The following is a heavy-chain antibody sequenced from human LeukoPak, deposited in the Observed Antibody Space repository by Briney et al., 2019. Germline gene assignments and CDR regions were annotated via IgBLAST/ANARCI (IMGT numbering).Heavy chain of an antibody. CDR3: AKRQLGHIDY. V-gene: IGHV3-30*18. Sequence: GGSLRLSCAASGFTFSNYGMHWVRQAPGNGLEWLAVISYDGSNKYYADSVKGRFTISRDNSKNTLYLQMNSLRAEDTAVYYCAKRQLGHIDYWGQGTLVIVSS. D-gene: IGHD6-6*01. J-gene: IGHJ4*02. CDR2: ISYDGSNK. CDR1: GFTFSNYG.